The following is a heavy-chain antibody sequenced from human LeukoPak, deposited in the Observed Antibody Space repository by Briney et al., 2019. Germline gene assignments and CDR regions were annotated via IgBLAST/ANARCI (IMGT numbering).Heavy chain of an antibody. V-gene: IGHV3-48*01. Sequence: GGSLRLSCAASGFTFSSYSMNWVRQAPGKGLEWVSYISSSSSTIYYADSVKGRFTISRDNAKNSLYLQMNSLRAEDTAVYYCARVDSSGYPYFDYWGQGTLVTVSS. J-gene: IGHJ4*02. CDR1: GFTFSSYS. CDR3: ARVDSSGYPYFDY. CDR2: ISSSSSTI. D-gene: IGHD3-22*01.